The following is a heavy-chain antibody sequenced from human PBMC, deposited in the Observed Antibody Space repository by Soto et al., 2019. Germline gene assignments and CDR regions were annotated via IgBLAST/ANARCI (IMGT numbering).Heavy chain of an antibody. D-gene: IGHD1-26*01. CDR2: IIPIFGTA. CDR1: GGTFSSYA. V-gene: IGHV1-69*13. CDR3: ARDKWELPRKLYYFDY. J-gene: IGHJ4*02. Sequence: ASVKVSCKASGGTFSSYAISWVRPSPGQGLEWMGGIIPIFGTANYAQKFQGRVTITADESTSTAYMELSSLRSEDTAVYYCARDKWELPRKLYYFDYWGQGTLVTVSS.